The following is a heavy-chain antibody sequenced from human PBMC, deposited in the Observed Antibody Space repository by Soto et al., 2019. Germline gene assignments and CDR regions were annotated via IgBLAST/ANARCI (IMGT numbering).Heavy chain of an antibody. CDR3: VLGGLETGYYRDMDY. CDR2: ISAYNGDT. D-gene: IGHD3-9*01. J-gene: IGHJ4*02. V-gene: IGHV1-18*04. CDR1: GYTFKNYG. Sequence: QDHLVQSGAEVKKPGASAKVSCKASGYTFKNYGINWVRQAPGRGLEWVAWISAYNGDTSYAQHFRGRVTVPTETLTNTAYMELRSLRPDDTAVYFCVLGGLETGYYRDMDYWGQGTLVSVSS.